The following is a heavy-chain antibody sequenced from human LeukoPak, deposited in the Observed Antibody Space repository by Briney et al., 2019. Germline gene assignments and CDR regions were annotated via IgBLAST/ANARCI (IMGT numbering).Heavy chain of an antibody. Sequence: HPGRSLRLSCAASGFTFSSYGMHWVRQAPGKGLEWVAVISYDGSNKYYADSVKGRFTISRDNSKNTLYLQMNSLRAEDTAVYYCAKDQGYSGYDYGWGQGTLVTVSS. CDR2: ISYDGSNK. CDR3: AKDQGYSGYDYG. V-gene: IGHV3-30*18. D-gene: IGHD5-12*01. CDR1: GFTFSSYG. J-gene: IGHJ4*02.